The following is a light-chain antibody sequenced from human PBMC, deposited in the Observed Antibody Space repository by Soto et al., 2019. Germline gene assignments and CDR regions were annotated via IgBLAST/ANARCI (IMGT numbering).Light chain of an antibody. Sequence: DIQMTQSPSTLSASVGDRVTITCRASQSISSWLAWYQQKPGTAPKLLIYKASTLQSGVPSRFSGSGSGTEFTLTISSLQPDDSATYYCQQYNDNWTFGQGTKVEIK. V-gene: IGKV1-5*03. CDR1: QSISSW. J-gene: IGKJ1*01. CDR2: KAS. CDR3: QQYNDNWT.